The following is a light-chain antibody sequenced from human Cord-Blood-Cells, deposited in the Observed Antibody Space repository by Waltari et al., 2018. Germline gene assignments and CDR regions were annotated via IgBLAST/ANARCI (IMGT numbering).Light chain of an antibody. CDR2: EVS. Sequence: QSALPPPPAAAGSPARPVTITCTGTSSDDVGYNYVAWYQQHPGKAPKLMIYEVSKRPSGVPDRFSGSKSGNTASLTVSGLQAEDEADYYCSSYAGSNNLVFGGGTKLTVL. J-gene: IGLJ2*01. CDR1: SSDDVGYNY. V-gene: IGLV2-8*01. CDR3: SSYAGSNNLV.